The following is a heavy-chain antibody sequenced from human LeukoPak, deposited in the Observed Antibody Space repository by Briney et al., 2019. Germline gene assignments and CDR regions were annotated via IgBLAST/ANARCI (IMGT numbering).Heavy chain of an antibody. CDR1: GFTVSSNY. D-gene: IGHD5-12*01. CDR2: IYSGGST. J-gene: IGHJ4*02. CDR3: ARVSPPGYSGYERFDY. Sequence: GGSLRLSCAASGFTVSSNYMSWVRQAPGKGLEWVSVIYSGGSTYYADSVKGRFTISRDNSKNTLYLQMNSLRAEDTAVYYCARVSPPGYSGYERFDYWGQGTLVTVSS. V-gene: IGHV3-66*01.